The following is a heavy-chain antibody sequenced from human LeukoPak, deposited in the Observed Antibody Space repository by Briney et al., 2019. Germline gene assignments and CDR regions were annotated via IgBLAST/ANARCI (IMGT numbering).Heavy chain of an antibody. V-gene: IGHV3-11*01. CDR1: GFTFSDYY. Sequence: GGSLRLSCAASGFTFSDYYMSWIRQAPGKGLEWVSYISSSDSTIYYADSVKGRFTISRDNAKNSLYLQMNSLRAEDTAVYYCARGAVDIVAKEVDYWGQGTLVTVSS. J-gene: IGHJ4*02. CDR3: ARGAVDIVAKEVDY. D-gene: IGHD5-12*01. CDR2: ISSSDSTI.